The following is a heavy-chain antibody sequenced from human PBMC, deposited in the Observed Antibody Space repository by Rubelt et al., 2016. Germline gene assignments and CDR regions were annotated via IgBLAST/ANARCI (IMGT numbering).Heavy chain of an antibody. CDR2: IYYRGST. V-gene: IGHV4-31*03. CDR1: GGSISSGGYY. D-gene: IGHD4-17*01. CDR3: ARASETEHDYGDYAVPSDSRYYFDY. J-gene: IGHJ4*02. Sequence: QESGPGLVKPSQTLSLTCTVSGGSISSGGYYWSWIRQHPGKGLEWIGYIYYRGSTYYNPSLQSRVTISVDTSKNQFSLKLSSVTAADTAVYYCARASETEHDYGDYAVPSDSRYYFDYWGQGTLVTVSS.